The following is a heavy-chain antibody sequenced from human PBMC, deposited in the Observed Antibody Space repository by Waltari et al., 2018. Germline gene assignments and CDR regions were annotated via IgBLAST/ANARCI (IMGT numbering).Heavy chain of an antibody. CDR1: GGSISDFY. D-gene: IGHD3-10*01. J-gene: IGHJ5*02. V-gene: IGHV4-4*07. CDR3: ARDYGQDWFDP. CDR2: IHISGRI. Sequence: QVQLQESGPGLVRPSETLSLTCTVSGGSISDFYWTWIRQPAGMGLEWIGRIHISGRIDYHPSLRSRVSMSVDTSKNQFSLKLSSIIAADTAVYYCARDYGQDWFDPWGQGTLVTVSS.